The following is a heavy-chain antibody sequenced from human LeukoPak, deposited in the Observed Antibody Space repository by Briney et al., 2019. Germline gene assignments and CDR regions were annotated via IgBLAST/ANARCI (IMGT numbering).Heavy chain of an antibody. CDR3: ASSWWGRNYYDSSGYFNWFDP. CDR1: GGTFSSYA. J-gene: IGHJ5*02. Sequence: GSSVKVSCKASGGTFSSYAISWVRQAPGQGLEWMGGIIPIFGTANYAQKLQGRVTITTDESTSTAYMELSSLRSEDTAVYYCASSWWGRNYYDSSGYFNWFDPWGQGTLVTVSS. V-gene: IGHV1-69*05. D-gene: IGHD3-22*01. CDR2: IIPIFGTA.